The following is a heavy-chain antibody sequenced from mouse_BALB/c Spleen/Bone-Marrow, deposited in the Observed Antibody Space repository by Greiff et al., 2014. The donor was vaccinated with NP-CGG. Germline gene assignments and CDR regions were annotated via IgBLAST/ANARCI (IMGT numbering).Heavy chain of an antibody. CDR3: ARGGISVDY. CDR2: IYPGDGDT. CDR1: GYAFSVYW. Sequence: VQRVESGAELVRPGSSVKISCKASGYAFSVYWMKWVKQRPGQGLEWIGQIYPGDGDTNYNGKFKGRATLTADKSSNTAYMQLSSLTSEDSAVYFCARGGISVDYWGQGTTLTVSS. J-gene: IGHJ2*01. V-gene: IGHV1-80*01.